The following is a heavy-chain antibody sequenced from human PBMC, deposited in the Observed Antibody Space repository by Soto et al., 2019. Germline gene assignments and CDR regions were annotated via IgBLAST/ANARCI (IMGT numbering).Heavy chain of an antibody. V-gene: IGHV4-4*07. CDR1: GGSMRSYY. J-gene: IGHJ6*02. Sequence: SETLSLTCSVSGGSMRSYYWNWLRQPAGKGLEWIGRIYSRGDTNYNPSVKSRVTMSVDTSKNEFSLRLNSVTAADTAVYYCAGIGEDVYYGMDVWGQVTKVTVSS. CDR2: IYSRGDT. D-gene: IGHD3-16*01. CDR3: AGIGEDVYYGMDV.